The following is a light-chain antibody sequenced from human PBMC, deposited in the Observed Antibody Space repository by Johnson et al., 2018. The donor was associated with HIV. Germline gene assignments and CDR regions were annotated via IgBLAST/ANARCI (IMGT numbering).Light chain of an antibody. CDR1: SSNIGNNY. CDR3: GTWDSSLSAGEYV. CDR2: ENS. V-gene: IGLV1-51*02. J-gene: IGLJ1*01. Sequence: QSVLTQPPSVSAAPGQKVTISCSGSSSNIGNNYVSWYQHLPGTAPKVLIYENSKRPSSIPDRFSGSKSGTSATLDITGLQTGDEADYYCGTWDSSLSAGEYVFGTGTKVTVL.